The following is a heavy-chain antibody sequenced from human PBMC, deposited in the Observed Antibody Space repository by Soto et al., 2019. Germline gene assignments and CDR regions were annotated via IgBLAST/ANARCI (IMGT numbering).Heavy chain of an antibody. J-gene: IGHJ4*02. D-gene: IGHD3-10*01. CDR2: ISGSGGST. Sequence: GGSLRLSCAASGFTFSSYAMSWVRQAPGKGLEWVSAISGSGGSTYYADSVKGRFTISRDNSKNTLYLQMNSLRAEDTAVYYCAKAVVPMVRGPYVPYFAYWGQGTLVTVSS. CDR1: GFTFSSYA. CDR3: AKAVVPMVRGPYVPYFAY. V-gene: IGHV3-23*01.